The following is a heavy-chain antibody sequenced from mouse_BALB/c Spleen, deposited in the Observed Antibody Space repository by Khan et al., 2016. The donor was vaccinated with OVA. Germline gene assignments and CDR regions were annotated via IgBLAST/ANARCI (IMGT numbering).Heavy chain of an antibody. CDR3: GSIRFYYRLSCFDY. D-gene: IGHD2-14*01. V-gene: IGHV3-2*02. CDR2: ISYSGST. Sequence: EVQLQESGPGLVKPSQSLSLTCTVTGYSITSDYAWNWIRQFPGNKLEWMGYISYSGSTSYNPSLESRISITRDTSKNQFFLQLNSVTTEDTATDYCGSIRFYYRLSCFDYWGQGTTLTVSA. CDR1: GYSITSDYA. J-gene: IGHJ2*01.